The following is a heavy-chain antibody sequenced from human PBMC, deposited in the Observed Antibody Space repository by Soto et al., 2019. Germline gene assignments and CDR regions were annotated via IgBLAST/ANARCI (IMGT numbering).Heavy chain of an antibody. J-gene: IGHJ4*02. CDR2: IIPILGIA. Sequence: GASVKVSCKASGGTFSSYTISWVRQAPGQGLEWMGRIIPILGIANYAQKFQGRVTITRDTSASTAYMELSSLRSEDTAVYYCARAWVVVTAPDYWGQGTLVTVSS. D-gene: IGHD2-21*02. CDR3: ARAWVVVTAPDY. V-gene: IGHV1-69*02. CDR1: GGTFSSYT.